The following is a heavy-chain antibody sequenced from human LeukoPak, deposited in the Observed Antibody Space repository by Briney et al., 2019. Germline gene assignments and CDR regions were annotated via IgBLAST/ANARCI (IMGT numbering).Heavy chain of an antibody. V-gene: IGHV3-30*18. D-gene: IGHD2/OR15-2a*01. CDR1: GFTVSDYG. J-gene: IGHJ6*02. CDR2: MSNYGGNQ. CDR3: AKETFRSPFYYGLDV. Sequence: GGSLRLSCAVSGFTVSDYGIHWVRQAPGKGLEWVAAMSNYGGNQYYAASVKGRVTVFRDDSKNTLFLQMSNVTVEDTALYYCAKETFRSPFYYGLDVWGHGTTVTVSS.